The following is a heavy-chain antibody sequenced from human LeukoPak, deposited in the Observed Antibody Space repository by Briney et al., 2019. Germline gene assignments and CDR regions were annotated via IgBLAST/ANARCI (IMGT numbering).Heavy chain of an antibody. J-gene: IGHJ1*01. CDR2: ISSSSSYI. CDR1: GFTVSSNY. Sequence: GGSLRLSCAASGFTVSSNYMSWVRQAPGKGLEWVSSISSSSSYIYYADSVKGRFTISRDNAKNSLYLQMNSLRAEDTAVYYCARDSTGYSSSWYSPMMINAEYFQHWGQGTLVTVSS. V-gene: IGHV3-21*01. D-gene: IGHD6-13*01. CDR3: ARDSTGYSSSWYSPMMINAEYFQH.